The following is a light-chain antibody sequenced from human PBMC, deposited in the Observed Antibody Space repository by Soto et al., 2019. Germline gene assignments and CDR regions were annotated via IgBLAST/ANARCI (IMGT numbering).Light chain of an antibody. CDR3: QQYTTWRT. V-gene: IGKV3-15*01. Sequence: EIVMTQSPATLSVSPGERATLSCMASQSVSRNLAWYQQRPGQAPRLLISDASTRATGIPARFSGSGSGTEFTLTIDSLQSEDCAVYYCQQYTTWRTFGQGTRVEIK. J-gene: IGKJ1*01. CDR1: QSVSRN. CDR2: DAS.